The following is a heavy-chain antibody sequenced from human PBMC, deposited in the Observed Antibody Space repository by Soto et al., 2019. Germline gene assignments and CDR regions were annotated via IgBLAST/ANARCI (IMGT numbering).Heavy chain of an antibody. D-gene: IGHD2-15*01. J-gene: IGHJ6*02. CDR1: GASISTSSYY. CDR3: TRLPLWMGYGMDV. CDR2: IRHSGST. Sequence: QPQLQESGPGLVKPSETLSLSCTVSGASISTSSYYWGWVRQPPGKGLEWIGSIRHSGSTYHNPSLKRRPPISLATSQHHFSLKFTSMTAADTAVYYCTRLPLWMGYGMDVWGQGTTVTVSS. V-gene: IGHV4-39*02.